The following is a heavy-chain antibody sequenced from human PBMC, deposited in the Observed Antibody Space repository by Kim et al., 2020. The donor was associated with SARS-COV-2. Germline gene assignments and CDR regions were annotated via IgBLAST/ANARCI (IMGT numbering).Heavy chain of an antibody. CDR2: ISWNSGSI. V-gene: IGHV3-9*01. D-gene: IGHD3-22*01. Sequence: GGSLRLSCAASGFTFDAYAMHWVRQAPGKGLEWVSGISWNSGSIGYADSVKGRFTISRDNAKNSLYLQMNSLRAEDTALYYCAKGTYDSSGYYYGRATPYYYYGMDVWGQGTTVTVSS. J-gene: IGHJ6*02. CDR3: AKGTYDSSGYYYGRATPYYYYGMDV. CDR1: GFTFDAYA.